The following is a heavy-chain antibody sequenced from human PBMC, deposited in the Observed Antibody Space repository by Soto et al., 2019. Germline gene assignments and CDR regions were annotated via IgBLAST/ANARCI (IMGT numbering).Heavy chain of an antibody. CDR2: INPNSGGT. CDR3: ARGPGPDIVFGKGHNWFDP. Sequence: ASVKVSCKASGYTFSSYAMDWVRQAPGQRLEWMGWINPNSGGTNYAQKFQGWVTMTRDTSISTAYMELSRLRSDDTAVYYCARGPGPDIVFGKGHNWFDPWGQGTLVTVSS. D-gene: IGHD2-15*01. CDR1: GYTFSSYA. V-gene: IGHV1-2*04. J-gene: IGHJ5*02.